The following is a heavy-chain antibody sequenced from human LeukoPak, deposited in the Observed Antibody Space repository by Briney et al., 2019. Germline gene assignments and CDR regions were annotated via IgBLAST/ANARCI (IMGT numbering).Heavy chain of an antibody. CDR2: IRSKADGGTT. Sequence: LSLTCTVSGGSISSYYWSWVRQAPGKGLEWVGFIRSKADGGTTENAASVKGRFTISRDDSKSIAYLQMNSLKTEDTAVYYCTRHHSSGWYSVLNYFDYWGQGTLVTVSS. J-gene: IGHJ4*02. V-gene: IGHV3-49*04. D-gene: IGHD6-19*01. CDR3: TRHHSSGWYSVLNYFDY. CDR1: GGSISSYY.